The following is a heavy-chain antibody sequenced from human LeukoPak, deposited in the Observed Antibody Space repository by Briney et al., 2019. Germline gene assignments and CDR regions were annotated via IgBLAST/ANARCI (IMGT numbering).Heavy chain of an antibody. J-gene: IGHJ4*02. Sequence: PSETLSLTCTVSGGSISGYYWSWIRQPPGKGLEWIGYIYDTGSTLYNPSLESRLTISIDTSKNQFSLKLSSVTAADAAVYHCAREYCSSTSCYFDYWGQGTLATVSS. D-gene: IGHD2-2*01. CDR2: IYDTGST. CDR1: GGSISGYY. CDR3: AREYCSSTSCYFDY. V-gene: IGHV4-59*01.